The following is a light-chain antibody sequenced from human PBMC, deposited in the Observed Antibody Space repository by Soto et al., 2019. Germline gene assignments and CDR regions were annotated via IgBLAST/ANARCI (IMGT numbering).Light chain of an antibody. V-gene: IGLV1-47*01. Sequence: QSVLTQPPSASGTPGQRVTISCSGSSYNIGSNYVYWYQQLPGTAPKLLIYRNNQRPSGVPDRFSGSKSGTSASLAISGLRSEDEADYYCAAWDDSGYVFGTGTKLTVL. CDR3: AAWDDSGYV. J-gene: IGLJ1*01. CDR1: SYNIGSNY. CDR2: RNN.